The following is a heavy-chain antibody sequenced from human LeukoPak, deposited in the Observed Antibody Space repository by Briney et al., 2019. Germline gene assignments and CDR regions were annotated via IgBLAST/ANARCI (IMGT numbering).Heavy chain of an antibody. J-gene: IGHJ5*02. V-gene: IGHV3-23*01. CDR1: GFTFSGSA. Sequence: GGSLRVSCAPSGFTFSGSAMTWVRQAPGKGMEWVSTISGGGASTYYADSVKGRFTISRDNSKSMLSLQMNSLRAEDTAVYYCARGGHFSWFDPWGQGTLVTVSS. CDR2: ISGGGAST. CDR3: ARGGHFSWFDP. D-gene: IGHD3-10*01.